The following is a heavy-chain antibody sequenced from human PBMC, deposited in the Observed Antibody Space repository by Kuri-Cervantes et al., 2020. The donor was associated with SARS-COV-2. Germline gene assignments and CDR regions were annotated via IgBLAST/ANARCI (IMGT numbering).Heavy chain of an antibody. Sequence: GSLRLSCAVSGYSISSGYYWGWIRQPPGKGLEWIGSIYHSESTYYNPSLKSRVTISVDTSKNQFSLKLSSVTAADTAVYYCARHGGIAVAGTFDYWGQGTLVTVSS. CDR2: IYHSEST. V-gene: IGHV4-38-2*01. CDR3: ARHGGIAVAGTFDY. CDR1: GYSISSGYY. D-gene: IGHD6-19*01. J-gene: IGHJ4*02.